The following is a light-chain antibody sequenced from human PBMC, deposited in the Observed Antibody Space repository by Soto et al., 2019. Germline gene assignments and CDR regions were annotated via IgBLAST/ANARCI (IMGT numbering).Light chain of an antibody. CDR3: CSYAGSSTF. J-gene: IGLJ1*01. V-gene: IGLV2-23*03. Sequence: QSVLTQPASVSGSPGQSITISCTGTSSDVGSYNLDSWYQQHPGKAPKLMIYEGSKRPSGVSNRFSGSKSGNTASLTISGLQAEDEADYYCCSYAGSSTFFGTGTKLTVL. CDR2: EGS. CDR1: SSDVGSYNL.